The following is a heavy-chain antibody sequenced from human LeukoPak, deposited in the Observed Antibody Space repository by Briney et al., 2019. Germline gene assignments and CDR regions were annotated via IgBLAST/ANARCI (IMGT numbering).Heavy chain of an antibody. Sequence: GESLKISCKGSRNTFTNYWIGWVRQLPGKGLEWMGIIFPGDSETRYSPSFQGQVTISADKSISTAYLQWSSLKASDTAMYYCARISRYCSGGSCLYFDYWGQGTLVTVSS. CDR1: RNTFTNYW. J-gene: IGHJ4*02. CDR3: ARISRYCSGGSCLYFDY. D-gene: IGHD2-15*01. CDR2: IFPGDSET. V-gene: IGHV5-51*01.